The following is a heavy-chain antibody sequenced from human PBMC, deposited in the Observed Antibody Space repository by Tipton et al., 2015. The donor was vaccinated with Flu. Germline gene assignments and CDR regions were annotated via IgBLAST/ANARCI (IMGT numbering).Heavy chain of an antibody. D-gene: IGHD1-1*01. CDR2: INPSGGSA. CDR1: GYTFTSYY. J-gene: IGHJ3*02. CDR3: AREARYNWNDKNAFDI. V-gene: IGHV1-46*01. Sequence: QLVQSGAEVKKPGASVKVSCKASGYTFTSYYMHWVRQAPGQGLGWMGIINPSGGSASYAQKFQGRVTMTRDTSTSTVYMELSSLRSEDTAVYYCAREARYNWNDKNAFDIWGQGTMVTVSS.